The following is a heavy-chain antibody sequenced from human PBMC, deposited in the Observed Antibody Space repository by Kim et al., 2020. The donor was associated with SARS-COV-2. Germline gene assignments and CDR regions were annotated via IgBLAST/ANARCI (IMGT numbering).Heavy chain of an antibody. J-gene: IGHJ4*02. CDR3: ARGVFGRYFDWLLEYYFDY. Sequence: SVKVSCKASGGTFSSYAISWVRQAPGQGLEWMGGIIPIFGTANYAQKFQGRVTITADESTSTAYMELSSLRSEDTAVYYCARGVFGRYFDWLLEYYFDYWGQGTLVTVSS. CDR1: GGTFSSYA. CDR2: IIPIFGTA. D-gene: IGHD3-9*01. V-gene: IGHV1-69*13.